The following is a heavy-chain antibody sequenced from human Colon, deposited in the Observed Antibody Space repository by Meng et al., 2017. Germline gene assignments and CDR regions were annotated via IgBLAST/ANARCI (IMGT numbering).Heavy chain of an antibody. CDR1: GWSFSNYY. CDR2: IHPSGSS. V-gene: IGHV4-34*01. D-gene: IGHD3-9*01. J-gene: IGHJ4*02. Sequence: QVPLRQWGAGLLKPSETLSLTGAVYGWSFSNYYLAWIRQPPGKGLEWIGEIHPSGSSYYSPSLQSRVTITLDTSKNQFSLTLSSLTAADTAVYYCARGVDWAKSGNFWGQGTLVTVSS. CDR3: ARGVDWAKSGNF.